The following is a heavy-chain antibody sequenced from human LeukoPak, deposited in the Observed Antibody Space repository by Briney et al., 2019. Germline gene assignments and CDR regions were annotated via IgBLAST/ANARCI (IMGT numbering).Heavy chain of an antibody. CDR1: GYTFTSYD. Sequence: ASVKVSCKASGYTFTSYDINWVRQSTGQGLEWMGWMNPNSGNTGYAQKFQGRVTMTRNTSISTAYMELSSLRSEDTAVYCCARGRGIVATIYYYYYGMDVWGQGTTVTVSS. CDR3: ARGRGIVATIYYYYYGMDV. CDR2: MNPNSGNT. J-gene: IGHJ6*02. D-gene: IGHD5-12*01. V-gene: IGHV1-8*01.